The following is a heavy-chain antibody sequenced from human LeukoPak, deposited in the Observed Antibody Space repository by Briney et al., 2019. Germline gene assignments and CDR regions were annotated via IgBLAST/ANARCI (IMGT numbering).Heavy chain of an antibody. CDR2: ISSSSSTI. V-gene: IGHV3-48*04. CDR3: ARGLTWYSSGADAFDI. Sequence: GGSLRLSCAASGFTFSSYSMNWVRQAPGKGLEWVSYISSSSSTIYYADSVKGRFTIFRDNAKNSLYLQMNSLRAEDTAVYYCARGLTWYSSGADAFDIWGQGTMVTVSS. J-gene: IGHJ3*02. D-gene: IGHD6-19*01. CDR1: GFTFSSYS.